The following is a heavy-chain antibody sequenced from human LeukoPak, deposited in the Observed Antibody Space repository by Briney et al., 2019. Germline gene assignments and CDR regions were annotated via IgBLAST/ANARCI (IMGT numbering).Heavy chain of an antibody. CDR1: GFTFSSYS. Sequence: GGSLRLSCAASGFTFSSYSMNWVRQAPGKGLEWVSYISNSSSTIYYADSAKGRFTISRDNAENSLYLQMNSLRAEDTAVYYCARGVPEGFLEWVGDYWGQGTLVTVSS. CDR2: ISNSSSTI. D-gene: IGHD3-3*01. J-gene: IGHJ4*02. V-gene: IGHV3-48*01. CDR3: ARGVPEGFLEWVGDY.